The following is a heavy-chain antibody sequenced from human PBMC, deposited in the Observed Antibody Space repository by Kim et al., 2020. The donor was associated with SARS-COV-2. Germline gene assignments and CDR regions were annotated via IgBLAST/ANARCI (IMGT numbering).Heavy chain of an antibody. CDR3: VIGRRPNWFDP. CDR2: ISYDGSNK. V-gene: IGHV3-30*03. J-gene: IGHJ5*02. Sequence: GGSLRLSCAASGFTFSSYGMHWVRQAPGKGLEWVAVISYDGSNKYYADSVKGRFTISRDNSKNTLYLQMNSLRAEDTAVYYCVIGRRPNWFDPWGQGTLVTVSS. CDR1: GFTFSSYG.